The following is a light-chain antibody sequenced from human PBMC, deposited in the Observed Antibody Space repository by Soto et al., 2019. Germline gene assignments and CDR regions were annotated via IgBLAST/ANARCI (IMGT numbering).Light chain of an antibody. V-gene: IGKV1-5*01. Sequence: DIQMTQSPSTLSASVADRVTITCRASQKIHSWLAWYQQKPGKAPKLLIYDASTLEGGVSSRFGGSGTGTEFTLTISSLQADDFATDYCQAYHTYSDTFGQGTRLELK. CDR3: QAYHTYSDT. CDR2: DAS. CDR1: QKIHSW. J-gene: IGKJ5*01.